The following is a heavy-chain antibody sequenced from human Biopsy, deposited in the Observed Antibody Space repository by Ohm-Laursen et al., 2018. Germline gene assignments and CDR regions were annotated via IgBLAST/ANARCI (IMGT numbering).Heavy chain of an antibody. V-gene: IGHV3-33*04. CDR1: GFTFGHYA. CDR2: IWYDGTNE. CDR3: ARGLSSGWYGYFDV. J-gene: IGHJ2*01. D-gene: IGHD6-19*01. Sequence: SLRLSCSASGFTFGHYAMHWVRQAPGKGLEWISLIWYDGTNEDYADSVKGRFTISRDNSKNTLYLQINNLTLEDTAFYYCARGLSSGWYGYFDVWGRGTLVTVSS.